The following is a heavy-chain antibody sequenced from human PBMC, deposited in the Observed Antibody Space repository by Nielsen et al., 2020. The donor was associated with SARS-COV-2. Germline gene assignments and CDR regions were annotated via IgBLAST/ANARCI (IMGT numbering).Heavy chain of an antibody. CDR1: GFTFSSYG. Sequence: RGSLRLSCAASGFTFSSYGMHWVRQAPGKGLEWVAVISYDGSNKYYADSVKGRFTISRDNSKNTLYLQMNSLRAEDTAVYYCARGGEGIRGTKDWFDPWGQGTLVTVSS. CDR2: ISYDGSNK. V-gene: IGHV3-30*03. CDR3: ARGGEGIRGTKDWFDP. D-gene: IGHD3-10*01. J-gene: IGHJ5*02.